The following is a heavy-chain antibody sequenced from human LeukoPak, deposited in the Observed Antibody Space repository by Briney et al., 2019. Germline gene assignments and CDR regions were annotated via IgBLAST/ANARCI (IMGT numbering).Heavy chain of an antibody. D-gene: IGHD4-17*01. CDR1: GGSFSGYY. CDR2: INHSGST. CDR3: ARSYGDLRAGNYYFDY. J-gene: IGHJ4*02. V-gene: IGHV4-34*01. Sequence: SETLSLTCAVYGGSFSGYYWIWIRQPPGKGLEWIGEINHSGSTNYNPSLKSRVTISVDRSKNQFSLKLSSVTAADTAVYYCARSYGDLRAGNYYFDYWGQGTLVTVSS.